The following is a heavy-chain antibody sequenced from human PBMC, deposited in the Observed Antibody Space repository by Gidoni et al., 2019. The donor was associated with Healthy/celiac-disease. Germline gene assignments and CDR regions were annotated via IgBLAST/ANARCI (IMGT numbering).Heavy chain of an antibody. CDR2: IIPIFGTA. D-gene: IGHD2-15*01. CDR1: GGTFSSYA. CDR3: ARGYGGNWVAGYGMDV. J-gene: IGHJ6*02. Sequence: QVQLVQSGAAVTKPGSSVKVSCKASGGTFSSYAISWVRQAPGQGLEWMGGIIPIFGTANYAQKVQGRVTITADESTSTAYMELSSLRSEDTAVYYCARGYGGNWVAGYGMDVWGQGTTVTVSS. V-gene: IGHV1-69*01.